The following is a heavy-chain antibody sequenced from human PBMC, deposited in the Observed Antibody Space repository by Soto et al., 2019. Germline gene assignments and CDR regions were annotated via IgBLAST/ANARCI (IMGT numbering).Heavy chain of an antibody. CDR1: GITVSNKH. V-gene: IGHV3-66*01. CDR2: IHSGGSV. J-gene: IGHJ4*02. D-gene: IGHD3-10*01. CDR3: ARACFYGSGSYFFDY. Sequence: GGSLRLSCAASGITVSNKHMSWVRQAPGKGLEWVSVIHSGGSVYYADSMKDRFTISRDTSKNTLYLQMNSLRAEDTAVYYCARACFYGSGSYFFDYWGRGTLVTVSS.